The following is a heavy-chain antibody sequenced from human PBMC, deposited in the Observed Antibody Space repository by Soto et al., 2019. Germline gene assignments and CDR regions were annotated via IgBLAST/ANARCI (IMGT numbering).Heavy chain of an antibody. J-gene: IGHJ3*02. CDR3: ARVERGTATTVVDAFDI. CDR1: GGCDNSGNYY. D-gene: IGHD1-1*01. CDR2: LSHSGGT. V-gene: IGHV4-34*01. Sequence: EQLQQWGAGLLKPSETLSLTCAVLGGCDNSGNYYWSWMRQPPRKGLEWIGELSHSGGTHFNPPHKSRVTISVDTSKNQSSLKMSSVTAADTALYYCARVERGTATTVVDAFDIWGPGTMVTVSS.